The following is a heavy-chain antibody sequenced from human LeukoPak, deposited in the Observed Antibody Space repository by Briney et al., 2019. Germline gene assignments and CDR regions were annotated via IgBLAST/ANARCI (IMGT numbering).Heavy chain of an antibody. V-gene: IGHV1-18*01. D-gene: IGHD2-2*01. CDR1: GYTFTSYG. CDR2: ISAYNGNT. Sequence: ASVKVSCKASGYTFTSYGISWVRQAPGQGLAWMGWISAYNGNTNYAQKLQGRVTMTTDTSTSTAYMELRSLRSDDTAVYYCARDHCSGTSCYYNWFDPWGQGTLVTVSS. CDR3: ARDHCSGTSCYYNWFDP. J-gene: IGHJ5*02.